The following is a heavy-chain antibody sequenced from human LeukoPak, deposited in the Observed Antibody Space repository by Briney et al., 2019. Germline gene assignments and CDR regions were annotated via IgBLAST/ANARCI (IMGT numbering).Heavy chain of an antibody. D-gene: IGHD3-16*02. CDR1: GFTFSSYA. J-gene: IGHJ4*02. CDR3: ARDRQDYVWGSYRYTPFFDY. V-gene: IGHV3-30-3*01. Sequence: GGSLRLSCAASGFTFSSYAMHWVRQAPGKGLEWVAVISYDGSNKYYADSVKGRFTISRDNSKNTLYLQMNSLRAEDTAVYYCARDRQDYVWGSYRYTPFFDYWGQGTLVTVSS. CDR2: ISYDGSNK.